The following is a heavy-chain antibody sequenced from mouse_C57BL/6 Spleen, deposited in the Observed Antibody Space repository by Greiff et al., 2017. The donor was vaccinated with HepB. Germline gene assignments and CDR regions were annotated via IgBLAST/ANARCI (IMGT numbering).Heavy chain of an antibody. CDR1: GYTFTDYN. CDR3: ATTGAY. J-gene: IGHJ3*01. D-gene: IGHD1-1*01. Sequence: VQLKQSGPELVKPGASVKIPCKASGYTFTDYNMDWVKQSHGKSLEWIGDINPNNGGTIYNQKFKGKATLTVDKSSSTAYMELRSLTSEDTAVYYCATTGAYWGQGTLVTVSA. V-gene: IGHV1-18*01. CDR2: INPNNGGT.